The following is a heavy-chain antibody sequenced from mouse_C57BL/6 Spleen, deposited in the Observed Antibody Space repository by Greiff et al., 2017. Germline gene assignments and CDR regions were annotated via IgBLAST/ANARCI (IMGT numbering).Heavy chain of an antibody. CDR3: ARTYYYGSSYVGEYFDV. Sequence: EVQRVESGAELVKPGASVKLSCTASGFNIKDYYMHWVKQRTEQGLEWIGRIDPEDGETKYAPKFQGKATITADTSSNTAYLQLSSLTSEDTAVYYCARTYYYGSSYVGEYFDVWGTGTTVTVSS. J-gene: IGHJ1*03. CDR1: GFNIKDYY. CDR2: IDPEDGET. D-gene: IGHD1-1*01. V-gene: IGHV14-2*01.